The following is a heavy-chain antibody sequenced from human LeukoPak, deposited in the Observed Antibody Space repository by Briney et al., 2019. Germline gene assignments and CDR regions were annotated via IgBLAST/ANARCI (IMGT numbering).Heavy chain of an antibody. D-gene: IGHD6-13*01. CDR3: ARGGGIAAAGDFDY. Sequence: KTSETLSLTCTVSGYSISSGYYWGWIRQPPGKGLEWIGSIYHSGSTYYNPSLKSRVTISVDTSKNQFSLKLSSVTAADTAVYYCARGGGIAAAGDFDYWGQGTLVTVSS. J-gene: IGHJ4*02. V-gene: IGHV4-38-2*02. CDR1: GYSISSGYY. CDR2: IYHSGST.